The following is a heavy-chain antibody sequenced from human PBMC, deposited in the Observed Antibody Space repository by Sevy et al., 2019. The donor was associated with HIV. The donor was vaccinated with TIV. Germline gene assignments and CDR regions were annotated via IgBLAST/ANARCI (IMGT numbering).Heavy chain of an antibody. CDR2: ISVSGGFT. J-gene: IGHJ6*02. CDR3: AKPIGTVSNEYYYYGLDV. Sequence: GGSLRLSCAASGFTFSKYAMTWVRQAPGKGLEWVSAISVSGGFTYSADSVMGRFTTSRDNSKISLYLQINSLRAEDMAVYYCAKPIGTVSNEYYYYGLDVCGQGTTVT. V-gene: IGHV3-23*01. D-gene: IGHD1-1*01. CDR1: GFTFSKYA.